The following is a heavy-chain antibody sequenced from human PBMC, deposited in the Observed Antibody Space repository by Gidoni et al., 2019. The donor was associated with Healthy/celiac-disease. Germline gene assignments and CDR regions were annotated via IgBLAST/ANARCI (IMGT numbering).Heavy chain of an antibody. V-gene: IGHV2-70*01. CDR1: GFSLSTSGMC. D-gene: IGHD1-7*01. J-gene: IGHJ5*02. Sequence: QVTLRESGPALVKPTQTLTLTCPFSGFSLSTSGMCVSWIRQPPGKALEWLALIDWDDDKYYSTSLKTRLTISKDTSKNQVVLTMTNMDPVDTATYYCARIIANWNYEPDNWFDPWGQGTLVTVSS. CDR2: IDWDDDK. CDR3: ARIIANWNYEPDNWFDP.